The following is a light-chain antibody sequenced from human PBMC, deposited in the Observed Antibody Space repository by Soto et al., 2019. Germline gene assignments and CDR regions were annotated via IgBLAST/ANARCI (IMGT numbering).Light chain of an antibody. CDR3: QQYDGLPYT. CDR1: QGISNS. J-gene: IGKJ4*01. Sequence: DFQMTESPPSLSASLGDRVTITCQASQGISNSLSWFQQKAGKAPKLLIYDSSNLEVGVPSRFSGRASGTDFTLTISSLQAEDIATYYCQQYDGLPYTFGGGTRVEIK. CDR2: DSS. V-gene: IGKV1-33*01.